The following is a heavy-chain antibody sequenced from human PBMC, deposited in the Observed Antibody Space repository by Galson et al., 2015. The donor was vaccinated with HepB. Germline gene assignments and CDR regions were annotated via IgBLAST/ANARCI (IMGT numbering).Heavy chain of an antibody. V-gene: IGHV4-38-2*02. CDR3: ARAALWYYDSSGYTEDKPTWGRSPFDY. J-gene: IGHJ4*02. CDR1: GYSISSGYY. Sequence: ETLSLTCTVSGYSISSGYYWGWIRQPPGKGLEWIGSIYHSGSTYYNPSLKSRVTISVDTSKNQFSLKLSSVTAADTAVYYCARAALWYYDSSGYTEDKPTWGRSPFDYWGQGTLVTVSS. D-gene: IGHD3-22*01. CDR2: IYHSGST.